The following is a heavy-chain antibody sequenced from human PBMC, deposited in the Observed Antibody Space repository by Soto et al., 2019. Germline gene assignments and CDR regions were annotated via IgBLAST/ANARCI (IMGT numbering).Heavy chain of an antibody. CDR3: AREDSYGWSGESLDV. D-gene: IGHD6-19*01. J-gene: IGHJ6*02. CDR2: IDNSGST. CDR1: GGSISNYF. Sequence: PSETLSLTGTVSGGSISNYFCNWIRQPAGKGLEWIGRIDNSGSTNYNPSLKSRITMSADTSRNQFSLKLNSVTAADTAVYYCAREDSYGWSGESLDVWGQGTTVTVSS. V-gene: IGHV4-4*07.